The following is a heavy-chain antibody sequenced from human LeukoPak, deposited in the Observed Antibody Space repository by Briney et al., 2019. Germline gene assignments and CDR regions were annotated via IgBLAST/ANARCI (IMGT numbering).Heavy chain of an antibody. D-gene: IGHD3-10*01. Sequence: SETLSLTCTVSGGSISSYYWSWIRQPPGKGLEWIGYIYYSGSTNYNPSLKSRVTISVDTSKNQFSLKLSSVTAADTAVYYCASRKGRGGAFDIWGQGTMVTVSS. CDR3: ASRKGRGGAFDI. CDR1: GGSISSYY. J-gene: IGHJ3*02. CDR2: IYYSGST. V-gene: IGHV4-59*08.